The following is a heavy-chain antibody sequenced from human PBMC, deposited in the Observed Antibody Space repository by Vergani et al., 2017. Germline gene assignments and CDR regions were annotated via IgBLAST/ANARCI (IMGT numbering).Heavy chain of an antibody. Sequence: QVRLVESGGGVVQPGRSLRLSCAASGFTFNQYGMHWVRQAPGKGLEWVAVTWYDGNNKQYADSVKGRFTISRDNSKSTMYLQMNSLRAEDTAVYYCAGSSYFDWPDAFDIWGQGTMVTVSS. CDR2: TWYDGNNK. CDR3: AGSSYFDWPDAFDI. D-gene: IGHD3-9*01. V-gene: IGHV3-33*01. CDR1: GFTFNQYG. J-gene: IGHJ3*02.